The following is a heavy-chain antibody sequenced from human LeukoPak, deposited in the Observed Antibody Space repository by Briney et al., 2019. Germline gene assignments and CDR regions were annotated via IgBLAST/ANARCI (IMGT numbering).Heavy chain of an antibody. CDR2: IRSKANSYAT. CDR3: TRSAGTIGTWFDP. J-gene: IGHJ5*02. D-gene: IGHD1-14*01. Sequence: GGSLRLSCGASGFTFSGSAMHWVRQASGKGLEWVGRIRSKANSYATAYAASVKGRFTISRDDSKNTAYLQMNSLKTEDTAVYYRTRSAGTIGTWFDPWGQGTLVTVSS. CDR1: GFTFSGSA. V-gene: IGHV3-73*01.